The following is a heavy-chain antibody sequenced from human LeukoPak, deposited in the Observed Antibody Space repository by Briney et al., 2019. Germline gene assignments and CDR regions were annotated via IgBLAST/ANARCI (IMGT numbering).Heavy chain of an antibody. V-gene: IGHV4-34*01. CDR1: GGSCSNYY. CDR3: AAIFGDYSDFDS. D-gene: IGHD4-17*01. Sequence: PSETLSLTCAVYGGSCSNYYLSWVRQPPGMGVEWIGEITRHGSTNYNPSLKSRVTISVDTSNNQFSLRLTSVAAADTALYYCAAIFGDYSDFDSWGQGPLVTVSS. CDR2: ITRHGST. J-gene: IGHJ4*02.